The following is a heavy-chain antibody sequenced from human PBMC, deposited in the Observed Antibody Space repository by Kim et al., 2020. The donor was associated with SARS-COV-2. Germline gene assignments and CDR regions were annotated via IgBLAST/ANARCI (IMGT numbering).Heavy chain of an antibody. CDR1: GFTFSSYS. V-gene: IGHV3-21*01. CDR3: ARAGNDYDILTVGVGGAFDI. J-gene: IGHJ3*02. Sequence: GGSLRLSCAASGFTFSSYSMNWVRQAPGKGLEWVSSISSSSSYIYYADSVKGRFTISRDNAKNSLYLQMNSLRAEDTAVYYCARAGNDYDILTVGVGGAFDIWGQGTMVTVSS. D-gene: IGHD3-9*01. CDR2: ISSSSSYI.